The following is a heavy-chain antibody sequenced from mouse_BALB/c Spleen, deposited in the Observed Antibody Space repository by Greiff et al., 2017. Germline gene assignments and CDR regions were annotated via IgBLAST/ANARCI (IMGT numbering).Heavy chain of an antibody. CDR1: GYTFTSYW. V-gene: IGHV1S127*01. Sequence: QVQLQQPGAELVKPGASVKMSCKASGYTFTSYWMHWVKQRPGQGLEWIGVIDPSDSYTSYNQKFKGKATLTVDTSSSTAYMQLSSLTSEDSAVYYCLEGFDYWGQGTTLTVSS. CDR2: IDPSDSYT. J-gene: IGHJ2*01. CDR3: LEGFDY.